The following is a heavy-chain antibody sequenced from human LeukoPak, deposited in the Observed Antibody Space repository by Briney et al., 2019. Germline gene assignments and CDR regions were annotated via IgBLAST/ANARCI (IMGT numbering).Heavy chain of an antibody. D-gene: IGHD6-19*01. CDR1: GFTVSSNY. CDR2: IYSGGST. CDR3: AKEGIAVAWRYFDY. J-gene: IGHJ4*02. V-gene: IGHV3-53*05. Sequence: GGSLRLSCAASGFTVSSNYMSWVRQAPGKGLEWVSVIYSGGSTYYADSVKGRFTISRDNSKNTLYLQMNSLRAEDTAVYYCAKEGIAVAWRYFDYWGQGTLVTVSS.